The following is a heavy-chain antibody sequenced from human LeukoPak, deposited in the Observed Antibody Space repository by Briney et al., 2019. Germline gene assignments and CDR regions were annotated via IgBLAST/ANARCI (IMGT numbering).Heavy chain of an antibody. D-gene: IGHD1-26*01. CDR3: SRRARGGGDS. J-gene: IGHJ4*02. CDR1: GFIVGTNY. CDR2: ISSGGTT. V-gene: IGHV3-53*01. Sequence: PGGSLRLSCAASGFIVGTNYMSWVRQAPGKGLEWVSAISSGGTTYYEDSVKGRFTISRDNSRNTLALQMNSLRAGDTAVYYCSRRARGGGDSWGQGTLVTVS.